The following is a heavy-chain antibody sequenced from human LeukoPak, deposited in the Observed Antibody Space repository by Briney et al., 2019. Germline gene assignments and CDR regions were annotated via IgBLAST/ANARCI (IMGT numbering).Heavy chain of an antibody. CDR1: GGSISSGGYS. CDR2: IYHSGST. D-gene: IGHD3-3*01. CDR3: ARSGLLFSEIDY. V-gene: IGHV4-30-2*01. J-gene: IGHJ4*02. Sequence: TSQTLSLTCTVSGGSISSGGYSWSWIRQPPGKGLEWIGYIYHSGSTYYNPSLKSRVTISVDRSKNQFSLKLSSVTAADTAVYYCARSGLLFSEIDYWGQGTLVTVSS.